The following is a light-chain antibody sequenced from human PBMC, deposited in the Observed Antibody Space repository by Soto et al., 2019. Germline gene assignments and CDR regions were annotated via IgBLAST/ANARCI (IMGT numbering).Light chain of an antibody. J-gene: IGKJ5*01. V-gene: IGKV1-27*01. CDR3: QKYDSVPLT. Sequence: DIQMTQSPSSLSASVGDRVTITCRASQGISNYLAWYRQKPGKVPNLLIYAAATLQSGVPSRFSGSGSGTDFTLTISSLQPEDVATYYCQKYDSVPLTFGQGTRLEIE. CDR2: AAA. CDR1: QGISNY.